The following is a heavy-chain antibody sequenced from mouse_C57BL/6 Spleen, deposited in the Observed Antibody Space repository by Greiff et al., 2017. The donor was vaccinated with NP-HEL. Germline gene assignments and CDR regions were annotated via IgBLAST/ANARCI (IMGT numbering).Heavy chain of an antibody. CDR2: IYPGDGDT. V-gene: IGHV1-80*01. D-gene: IGHD1-1*01. CDR1: GYAFSSYW. Sequence: VQLQQSGAELVKPGASVKISCKASGYAFSSYWMNWVKQRPGKGLEWIGQIYPGDGDTNYNGKFKGKATLTADKSSSTAYMQLSSLTSEDSAVYFCASFTTVAATGYAMDYWGQGTSVTVSS. CDR3: ASFTTVAATGYAMDY. J-gene: IGHJ4*01.